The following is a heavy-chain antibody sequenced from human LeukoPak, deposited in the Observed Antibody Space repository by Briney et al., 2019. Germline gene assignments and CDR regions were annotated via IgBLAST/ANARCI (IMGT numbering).Heavy chain of an antibody. Sequence: GGSLRLSCAASGFTFRSYSMNWVRQAPGKGLEWVSSISSSSSYIYYADSVKGRFTISRDNAKNSLYLQMNSLRAEDTAVYYCARATRPFGVVYSAGYYYYMDVWGKGTTVTVSS. V-gene: IGHV3-21*01. CDR1: GFTFRSYS. CDR2: ISSSSSYI. CDR3: ARATRPFGVVYSAGYYYYMDV. J-gene: IGHJ6*03. D-gene: IGHD3-3*01.